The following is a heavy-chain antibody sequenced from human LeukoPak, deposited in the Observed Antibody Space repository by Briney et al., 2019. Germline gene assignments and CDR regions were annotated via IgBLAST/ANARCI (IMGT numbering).Heavy chain of an antibody. CDR3: ARAYGSGSFPPFDP. D-gene: IGHD3-10*01. Sequence: SETLSLTCTVSGGSISSYYWSWIRQPPGKGLEWIGYIYYSGSTNYNPSLKSRVTISVDTSKNQFSLKLSSVTAADTAVYYCARAYGSGSFPPFDPWAREPWSPSPQ. CDR2: IYYSGST. CDR1: GGSISSYY. J-gene: IGHJ5*02. V-gene: IGHV4-59*01.